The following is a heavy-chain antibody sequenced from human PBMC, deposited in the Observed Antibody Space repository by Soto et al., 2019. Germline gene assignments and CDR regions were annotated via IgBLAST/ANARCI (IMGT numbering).Heavy chain of an antibody. V-gene: IGHV4-34*01. Sequence: PSETLSLTCAVYGGSSSGYYLSWIRQPPGKGLERIGEINHSGSTNYNPSLKSRVTISVDMSKNHFSLKLSSVTAADTAVYYCARRKRVTGTTHYYYYMDVWGKGTTVT. J-gene: IGHJ6*03. D-gene: IGHD1-7*01. CDR2: INHSGST. CDR1: GGSSSGYY. CDR3: ARRKRVTGTTHYYYYMDV.